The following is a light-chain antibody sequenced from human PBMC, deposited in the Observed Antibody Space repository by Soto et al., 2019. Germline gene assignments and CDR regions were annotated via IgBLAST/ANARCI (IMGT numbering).Light chain of an antibody. CDR2: WAS. CDR3: QQYYSTPRGYT. Sequence: DIVMTQSPDSLAVSLGERATINCESSQSVLYSSNNKNYLAWYQQKPGQPPKLLIYWASTRESGVPDRFSGSGSGTDFTLTISSLQAEDVAVYYCQQYYSTPRGYTFGQGTKLEIK. CDR1: QSVLYSSNNKNY. V-gene: IGKV4-1*01. J-gene: IGKJ2*01.